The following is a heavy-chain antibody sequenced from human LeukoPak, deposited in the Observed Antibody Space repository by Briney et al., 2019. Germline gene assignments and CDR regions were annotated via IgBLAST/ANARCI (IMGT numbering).Heavy chain of an antibody. CDR3: ARAYYSYMDV. V-gene: IGHV4-59*08. J-gene: IGHJ6*03. CDR2: IYYSGNT. CDR1: GGSISSNY. Sequence: SETLSLTCTVSGGSISSNYWSWIRQPPGKGLEWIGYIYYSGNTNYNPSLKSRVTISVDTSKNQFSLKLTSVTAADTAVYYCARAYYSYMDVWGKGTTVTVSS.